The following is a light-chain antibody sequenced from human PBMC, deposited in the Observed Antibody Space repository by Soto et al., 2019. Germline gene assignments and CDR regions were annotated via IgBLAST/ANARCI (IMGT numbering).Light chain of an antibody. V-gene: IGKV3-11*01. J-gene: IGKJ4*01. CDR1: RSVSTF. CDR3: QQRINCPLT. CDR2: DAS. Sequence: EIVLTQSPATLSLSPGGRATLSCRASRSVSTFLAWYQQIPGQAPRLLIYDASKRATGVPTRFSGSGSGTDFTPTISSLEPEDFAVYYCQQRINCPLTFGGGTKVEIK.